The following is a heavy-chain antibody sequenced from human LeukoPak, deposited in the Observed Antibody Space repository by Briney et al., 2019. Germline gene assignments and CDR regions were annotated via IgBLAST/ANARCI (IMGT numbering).Heavy chain of an antibody. J-gene: IGHJ6*03. CDR2: INWNGSST. V-gene: IGHV3-20*04. Sequence: GGSLRLSCAASGFTFSSYSMNWVRQAPGKGLEWVSGINWNGSSTGYTDSVKGRFTISRDNAKNSLYLQMNSLRADDTAFYYCARVFAVADYCMDVWGKGTTVTVSS. CDR3: ARVFAVADYCMDV. CDR1: GFTFSSYS. D-gene: IGHD2-21*01.